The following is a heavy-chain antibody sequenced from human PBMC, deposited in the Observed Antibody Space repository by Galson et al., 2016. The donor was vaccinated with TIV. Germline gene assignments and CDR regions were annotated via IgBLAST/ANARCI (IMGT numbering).Heavy chain of an antibody. J-gene: IGHJ4*02. D-gene: IGHD5-18*01. CDR1: GVTFSSYA. V-gene: IGHV1-46*01. Sequence: SVKVSCKASGVTFSSYAISWVRQAPGQGLEWVGIVNPSGGTTSYAQKFQGRVTMTRDTSTSTVYMELNSLKSEDTAVYYCARGPGYTYGYIFDYWGQGTLVTVAS. CDR3: ARGPGYTYGYIFDY. CDR2: VNPSGGTT.